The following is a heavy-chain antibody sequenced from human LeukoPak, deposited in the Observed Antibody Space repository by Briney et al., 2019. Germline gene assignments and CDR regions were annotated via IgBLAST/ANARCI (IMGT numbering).Heavy chain of an antibody. CDR2: ILPIFGTA. CDR1: GGTFSSSA. Sequence: SVKVSCKASGGTFSSSAISWVRQAPGQGLEWLGGILPIFGTANYAQKFQGRVTITADKSTSTAYMELSSLRSEDTAVYYCARQLRWHDAFDIWGQGTMVTVSS. D-gene: IGHD4-23*01. J-gene: IGHJ3*02. V-gene: IGHV1-69*06. CDR3: ARQLRWHDAFDI.